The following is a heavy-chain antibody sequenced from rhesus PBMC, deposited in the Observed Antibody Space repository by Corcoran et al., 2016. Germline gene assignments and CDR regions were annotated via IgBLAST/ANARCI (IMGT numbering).Heavy chain of an antibody. CDR1: GFTFSCYW. Sequence: EVQLVESGGGLAKPGEALRLSCEAPGFTFSCYWMLWVRQFPGKGLEWISGIDNGWSRTYYADSVKSRFTISRDNSKNTLSLQMNSLRAEDTAVYYCTDAYDFESWGQGVQVTVSS. V-gene: IGHV3S42*01. CDR2: IDNGWSRT. CDR3: TDAYDFES. D-gene: IGHD3-40*01. J-gene: IGHJ4*01.